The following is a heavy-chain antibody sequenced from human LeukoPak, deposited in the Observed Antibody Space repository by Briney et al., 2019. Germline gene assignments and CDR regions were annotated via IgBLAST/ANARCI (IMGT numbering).Heavy chain of an antibody. Sequence: PGGSLRLSCAASGFTFSSCSMNWVRQAPGKGLEWVSSISSSSSYIYYADSVKGRFTISRDNAKNSLYLQMNSLRAEDTAVYYCAKAATGTGAFDIWGQGTVVTVSS. CDR3: AKAATGTGAFDI. D-gene: IGHD1-1*01. CDR1: GFTFSSCS. CDR2: ISSSSSYI. J-gene: IGHJ3*02. V-gene: IGHV3-21*01.